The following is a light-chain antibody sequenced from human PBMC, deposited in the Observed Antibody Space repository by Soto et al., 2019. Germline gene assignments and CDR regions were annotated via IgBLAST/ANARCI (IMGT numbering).Light chain of an antibody. CDR3: QQSYSTRYT. CDR1: QGISSY. CDR2: KAS. V-gene: IGKV1-8*01. Sequence: AVRMTLSASSLSASTGNSVTIGCRASQGISSYLAWYQKKKGKAPKLLIYKASTLKSGVPSRFSGSGYGTEFNLTISSLQPDDFATYYCQQSYSTRYTFGQGTRLEI. J-gene: IGKJ5*01.